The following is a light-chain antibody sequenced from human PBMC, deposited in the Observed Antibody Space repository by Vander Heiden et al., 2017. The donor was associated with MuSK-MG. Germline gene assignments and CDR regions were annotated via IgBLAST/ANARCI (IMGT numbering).Light chain of an antibody. CDR1: QSISSY. J-gene: IGKJ4*01. CDR2: AAS. CDR3: QQRDSTPRT. V-gene: IGKV1-39*01. Sequence: DIQMTQSPSSLAASVGDRVTITCRASQSISSYLYWYQQKPGKAPKLLIYAASSLESGVPSWFSGSGYGTDFTLTISSRQPEDFATYYCQQRDSTPRTFGGGTKVEIK.